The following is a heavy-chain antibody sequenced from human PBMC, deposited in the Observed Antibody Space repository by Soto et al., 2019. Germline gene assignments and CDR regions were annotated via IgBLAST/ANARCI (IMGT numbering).Heavy chain of an antibody. J-gene: IGHJ1*01. CDR3: AKDADLWFGEFRAEYFQH. D-gene: IGHD3-10*01. CDR2: ISYDGSNK. Sequence: GGSLRLSCAASGFTFSSYGMHWVRQAPGKGLEWVAVISYDGSNKYYADSVKGRFTISRDNSKNTLYLQMNSLRAEDTAVYYCAKDADLWFGEFRAEYFQHWGQGTLVTVSS. CDR1: GFTFSSYG. V-gene: IGHV3-30*18.